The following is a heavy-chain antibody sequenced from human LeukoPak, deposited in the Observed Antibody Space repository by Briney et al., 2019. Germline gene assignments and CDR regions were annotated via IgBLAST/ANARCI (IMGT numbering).Heavy chain of an antibody. V-gene: IGHV4-4*07. Sequence: KPSETLSLTCTVSGGSISSYYWSWIRQPAGKGLEWIGRIYTSGSTNYNPSLKSRATISVDKSKNQFSLKLSSVTAADTAVYYCATTTVTTEYYYYYYMDVWGKGTTVTVSS. D-gene: IGHD4-11*01. CDR2: IYTSGST. CDR3: ATTTVTTEYYYYYYMDV. J-gene: IGHJ6*03. CDR1: GGSISSYY.